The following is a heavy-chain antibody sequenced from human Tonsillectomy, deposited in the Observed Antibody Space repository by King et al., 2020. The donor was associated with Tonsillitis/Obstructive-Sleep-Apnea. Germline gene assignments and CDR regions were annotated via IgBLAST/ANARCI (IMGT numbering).Heavy chain of an antibody. CDR1: GFTFSDHY. D-gene: IGHD1-26*01. Sequence: VQLVESGGDLVQPGGSLRLSCAASGFTFSDHYMDWVRQAPGKGLEWVARIINKAKSYTTEYATSVKGRFTISRDDLKNSLFLQMSSLKTEDTARYYCARGGSYRHFDYWGQGTLVIVSS. V-gene: IGHV3-72*01. J-gene: IGHJ4*02. CDR2: IINKAKSYTT. CDR3: ARGGSYRHFDY.